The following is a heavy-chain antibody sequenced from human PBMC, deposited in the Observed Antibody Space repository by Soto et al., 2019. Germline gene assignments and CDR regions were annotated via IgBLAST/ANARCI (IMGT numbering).Heavy chain of an antibody. Sequence: PSETLSLTCTVSGGSISSSSYYWGWIRQPPGKGLEWIGSIYYSGSTYYNPSLKSRVTISVDTSKNQFSLKLSSVTAADTAVYYCARPSGYYYYGMDVWGQGTTVS. J-gene: IGHJ6*02. V-gene: IGHV4-39*01. CDR2: IYYSGST. CDR1: GGSISSSSYY. D-gene: IGHD3-3*01. CDR3: ARPSGYYYYGMDV.